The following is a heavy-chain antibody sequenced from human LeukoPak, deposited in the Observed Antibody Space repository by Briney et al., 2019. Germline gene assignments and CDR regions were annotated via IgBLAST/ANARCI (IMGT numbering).Heavy chain of an antibody. V-gene: IGHV1-8*01. D-gene: IGHD3-3*01. CDR2: MNPNSGNT. J-gene: IGHJ6*02. Sequence: ASVKVSCKASGYTFTSYDINWVRQATGQGLEWMGWMNPNSGNTGYAQKFQGRVTMTGNTSISTAYMELSSLRSEDTAVYYCARSIFGVVSYGMDVWGQGTTVTVSS. CDR1: GYTFTSYD. CDR3: ARSIFGVVSYGMDV.